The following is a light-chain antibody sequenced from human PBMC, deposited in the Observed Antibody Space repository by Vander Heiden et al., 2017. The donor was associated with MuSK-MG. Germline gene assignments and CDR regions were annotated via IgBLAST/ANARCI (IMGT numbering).Light chain of an antibody. CDR2: GEN. V-gene: IGLV3-19*01. Sequence: SSELTQDPDVSVALGQTVKITCQGDSLRKFYTSWYRQKAGQAPVLVFYGENNRPSGIPDRISGTRSGDTASLTIAGAQAEDEAEYYCHSRDSSGDHVVFGGGTKLTVL. CDR3: HSRDSSGDHVV. CDR1: SLRKFY. J-gene: IGLJ2*01.